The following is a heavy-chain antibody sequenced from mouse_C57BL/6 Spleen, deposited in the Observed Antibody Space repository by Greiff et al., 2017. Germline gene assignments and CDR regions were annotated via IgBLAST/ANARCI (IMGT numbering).Heavy chain of an antibody. CDR1: GYTFTSYD. Sequence: VQLEQSGPELVKPGASVKLSCKASGYTFTSYDMNWVKQRPGQGLEWIGWIDPSDGSTKYNEKFKGKATLTVDTSSSTAYMELHSLTAEDSAVYFCAGSTRGGEPFYFGGWGPGATLTVSS. D-gene: IGHD6-1*01. J-gene: IGHJ2*01. V-gene: IGHV1-85*01. CDR2: IDPSDGST. CDR3: AGSTRGGEPFYFGG.